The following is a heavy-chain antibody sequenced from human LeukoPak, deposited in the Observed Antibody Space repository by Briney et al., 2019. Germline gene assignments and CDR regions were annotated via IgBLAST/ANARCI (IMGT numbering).Heavy chain of an antibody. CDR2: IYYSGST. CDR3: ARLTTGAGRNWFDP. Sequence: PSETLSLTCTVSGGSISSYYWSWIRQPPGKGLEWIGYIYYSGSTNYNPSLKSRVTISVNTSKNQFSLKLSSVTAADTAVYYCARLTTGAGRNWFDPWGQGTLVTVSS. D-gene: IGHD7-27*01. V-gene: IGHV4-59*08. J-gene: IGHJ5*02. CDR1: GGSISSYY.